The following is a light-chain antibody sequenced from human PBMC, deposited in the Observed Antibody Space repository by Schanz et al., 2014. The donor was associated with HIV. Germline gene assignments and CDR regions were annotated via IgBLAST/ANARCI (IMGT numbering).Light chain of an antibody. J-gene: IGLJ2*01. CDR3: CSYAGSSTRV. CDR1: SSDIGGSDY. CDR2: DVR. V-gene: IGLV2-14*03. Sequence: QSALTQPASVSGSPGQSITISCSGTSSDIGGSDYVSWYQQHPGRAPKVLIYDVRDRPSGVSNRFSGSKSGNTASLTISGLQAEDEADYYCCSYAGSSTRVFGGGTKLTVL.